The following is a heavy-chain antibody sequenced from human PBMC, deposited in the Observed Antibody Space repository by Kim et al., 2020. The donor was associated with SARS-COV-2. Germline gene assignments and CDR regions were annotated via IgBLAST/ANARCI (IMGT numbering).Heavy chain of an antibody. V-gene: IGHV1-3*01. Sequence: GNQKYSQKFQGRVTITRDTSASTAYMELSSLRSEDTAVYYCASGGYDFDYWGQGTLVTVSS. CDR2: GNQ. J-gene: IGHJ4*02. D-gene: IGHD5-12*01. CDR3: ASGGYDFDY.